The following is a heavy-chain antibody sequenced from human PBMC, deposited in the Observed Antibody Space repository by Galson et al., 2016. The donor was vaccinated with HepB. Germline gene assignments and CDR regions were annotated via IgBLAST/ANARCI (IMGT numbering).Heavy chain of an antibody. V-gene: IGHV3-15*07. CDR2: IKSKSDGGTP. Sequence: SLRLSCAVSSFSFNDAWMNWVRQAPGKGLEWVGRIKSKSDGGTPDYAAPVEGRFTITRDDSKNTLYLQMNNLKTEDTAVYYCATDLRYDNNWGQGTLVTVSS. CDR3: ATDLRYDNN. D-gene: IGHD3-22*01. J-gene: IGHJ4*02. CDR1: SFSFNDAW.